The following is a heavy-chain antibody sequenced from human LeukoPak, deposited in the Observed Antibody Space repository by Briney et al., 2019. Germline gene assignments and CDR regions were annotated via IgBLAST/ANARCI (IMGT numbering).Heavy chain of an antibody. Sequence: GGSLRLSCAASGFTFSSYWMSWVRQAPGKGLEWVANIKQDGSERYYVDSMKGRFTISRDNAKNPLYLQMNSLRAEDTAVYYCARGLAAFRDYYASGSLDYWGQGALVTVSS. CDR3: ARGLAAFRDYYASGSLDY. J-gene: IGHJ4*02. CDR1: GFTFSSYW. CDR2: IKQDGSER. V-gene: IGHV3-7*01. D-gene: IGHD3-10*01.